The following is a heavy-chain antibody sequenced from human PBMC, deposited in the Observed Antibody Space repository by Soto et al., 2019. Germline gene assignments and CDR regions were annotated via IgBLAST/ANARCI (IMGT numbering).Heavy chain of an antibody. Sequence: VASVKVSCKASGYIFTGYYIHWVRHGPGQGLEWMGWINPNSGNTNYVQKFQGRVTMTRDTSINSAYMELNGLRSDDTAVYYCVTEWDSNLIVGRKHYAFDIWGQGPMVTGS. J-gene: IGHJ3*02. CDR1: GYIFTGYY. D-gene: IGHD3-22*01. CDR2: INPNSGNT. V-gene: IGHV1-2*02. CDR3: VTEWDSNLIVGRKHYAFDI.